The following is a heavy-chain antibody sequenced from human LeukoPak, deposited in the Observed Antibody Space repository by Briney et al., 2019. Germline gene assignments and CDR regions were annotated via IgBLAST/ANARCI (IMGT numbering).Heavy chain of an antibody. V-gene: IGHV1-69*04. CDR3: AREDPAPIVVVPAAMRRPNNWFDP. CDR1: GGTFSSYA. J-gene: IGHJ5*02. CDR2: IIPILGIA. Sequence: SVKVSCKASGGTFSSYAISWVRQAPGQGLEWMGRIIPILGIANYAQKFQGRVTITADKSTSTAYMELSSLRSEDMAVYYCAREDPAPIVVVPAAMRRPNNWFDPWGQGTLVTVSS. D-gene: IGHD2-2*01.